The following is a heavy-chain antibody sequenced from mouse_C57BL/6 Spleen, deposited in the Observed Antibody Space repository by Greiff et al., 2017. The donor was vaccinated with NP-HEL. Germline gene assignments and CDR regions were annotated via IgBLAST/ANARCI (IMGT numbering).Heavy chain of an antibody. CDR2: ISDGGSYT. Sequence: EVQRVESGGGLVKPGGSLKLSCAASGFTFSSYAMSWVRQTPEKRLEWVATISDGGSYTYYPDNVKGRFTISRDNAKNNLYLQMSHLKSEDTAMYYCARERPYFDVWGTGTTVTVSS. CDR3: ARERPYFDV. CDR1: GFTFSSYA. J-gene: IGHJ1*03. V-gene: IGHV5-4*01.